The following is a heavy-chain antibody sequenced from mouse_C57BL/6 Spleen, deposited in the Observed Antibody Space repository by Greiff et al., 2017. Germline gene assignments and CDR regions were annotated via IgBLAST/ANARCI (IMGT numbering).Heavy chain of an antibody. D-gene: IGHD3-2*02. Sequence: EVKLMESGGGLVKPGGSLRLSCAASGFTFSDYGLHWVRQAPEKGLEWVAYISSGSSTIYYADTVKGRFTISIDNAKNTLFLQMTSLRSEDTAMYYFASDSSGYGYAMDAWGQCTSVTVSS. V-gene: IGHV5-17*01. CDR3: ASDSSGYGYAMDA. CDR2: ISSGSSTI. J-gene: IGHJ4*01. CDR1: GFTFSDYG.